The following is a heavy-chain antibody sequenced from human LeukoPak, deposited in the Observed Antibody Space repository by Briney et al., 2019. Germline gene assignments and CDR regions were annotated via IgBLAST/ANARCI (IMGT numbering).Heavy chain of an antibody. CDR3: ARHIPNGDYDAFDI. V-gene: IGHV4-59*08. CDR2: IYYSGSS. D-gene: IGHD4-17*01. Sequence: SETLSLTCTVSGGSISSYYWSWIRQPPGKGLEWIGYIYYSGSSSYNPSLESRVTISVDTSKNQFSLKLSSVTAADTAVYYCARHIPNGDYDAFDIWGQGTMVTVSS. CDR1: GGSISSYY. J-gene: IGHJ3*02.